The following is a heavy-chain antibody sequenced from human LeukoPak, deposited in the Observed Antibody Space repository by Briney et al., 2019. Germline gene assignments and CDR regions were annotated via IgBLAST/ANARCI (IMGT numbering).Heavy chain of an antibody. CDR2: IKQDGSEK. V-gene: IGHV3-7*05. Sequence: GGSLRLSCTASGFTFSSYWMSWVRQTPEKGLEWVANIKQDGSEKVYVDSVKGRFTISRDNAKSSLYLQMSGLRAEDTAVYYCARGPTEYFQHWGQGTLVTVSS. J-gene: IGHJ1*01. CDR3: ARGPTEYFQH. CDR1: GFTFSSYW.